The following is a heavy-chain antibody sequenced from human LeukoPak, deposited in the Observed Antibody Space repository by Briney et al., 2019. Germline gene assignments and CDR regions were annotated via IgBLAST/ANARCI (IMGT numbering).Heavy chain of an antibody. V-gene: IGHV3-23*01. CDR2: ISGSGGST. J-gene: IGHJ4*02. CDR3: AKGTHYYDFWSGYYFDY. CDR1: GFTFSSYA. Sequence: GGSLILSCSASGFTFSSYAMSWVRQAPGKVLEWVSAISGSGGSTYYADSVKGQFTISRDNSKNTLYLQRNSLRAEDAAVYYCAKGTHYYDFWSGYYFDYWGQGTLVTVSS. D-gene: IGHD3-3*01.